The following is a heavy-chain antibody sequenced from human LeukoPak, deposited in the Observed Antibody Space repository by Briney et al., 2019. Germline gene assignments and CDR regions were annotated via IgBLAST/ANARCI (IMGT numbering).Heavy chain of an antibody. Sequence: PSETLSLTCTVSGGSISSYYWSWIRQPPGKGLEWIGYIYYSGSTNYNPSLKSRVTISVDTSKNQFSLKLSSVTAADTAVYYCARRANYYDSSGYPSYAFDIWGQGTMVTVSS. CDR2: IYYSGST. CDR1: GGSISSYY. J-gene: IGHJ3*02. V-gene: IGHV4-59*08. CDR3: ARRANYYDSSGYPSYAFDI. D-gene: IGHD3-22*01.